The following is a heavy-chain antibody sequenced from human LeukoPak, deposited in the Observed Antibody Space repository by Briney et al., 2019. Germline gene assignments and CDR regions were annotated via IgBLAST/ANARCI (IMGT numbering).Heavy chain of an antibody. J-gene: IGHJ4*02. CDR1: GGSVSSGSYY. D-gene: IGHD6-19*01. V-gene: IGHV4-61*01. Sequence: KPSETLSLTCTVSGGSVSSGSYYWSWIRQPPGKGLEWIGYIYHSGSTNYNPSLKSRVTISVDTSNNQLSLKLSSVTAADTAVYYCVRGDDGSSGRLFDYWGQGTLVTVSS. CDR2: IYHSGST. CDR3: VRGDDGSSGRLFDY.